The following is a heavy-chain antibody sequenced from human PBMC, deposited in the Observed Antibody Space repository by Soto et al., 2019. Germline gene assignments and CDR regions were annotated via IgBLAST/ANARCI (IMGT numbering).Heavy chain of an antibody. V-gene: IGHV1-18*01. Sequence: GASVKVSCKASGYTLTNYGISWVRQAPGQGLEWMGWISAYNGNTKYAQKFQGRVTMTTDTSTSTAYMELRSLRSDDTAVYYCARGVGSGSYYNQYNWFDPWGQGTLVTVSS. D-gene: IGHD3-10*01. CDR1: GYTLTNYG. J-gene: IGHJ5*02. CDR3: ARGVGSGSYYNQYNWFDP. CDR2: ISAYNGNT.